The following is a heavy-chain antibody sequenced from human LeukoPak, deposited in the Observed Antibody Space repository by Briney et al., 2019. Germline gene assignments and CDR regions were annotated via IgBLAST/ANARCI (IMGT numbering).Heavy chain of an antibody. V-gene: IGHV1-45*02. CDR2: ITPFNGNT. CDR3: ARSEFKGAFDI. Sequence: GASVKVSCKASGYTFTYRCLHWVRQAPGQALEWMGWITPFNGNTNYAQKFQDRVTITRDRSMSTAYMELSSLRSEDTAMYYCARSEFKGAFDIWGQGTMVTVSS. CDR1: GYTFTYRC. J-gene: IGHJ3*02.